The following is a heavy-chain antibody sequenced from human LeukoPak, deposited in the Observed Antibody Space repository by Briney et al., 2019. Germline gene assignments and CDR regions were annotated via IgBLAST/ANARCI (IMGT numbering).Heavy chain of an antibody. V-gene: IGHV4-59*01. CDR1: GGSISSYY. CDR2: IYYSGST. J-gene: IGHJ4*02. Sequence: SETLSLTCTVSGGSISSYYWSWIRQPPGKGLEWIGYIYYSGSTNYNPSLKSRVTIAVDTSKNQFSLKLSSVTAADTAVYYCARELDYGDYASYFDYWGQGTLVTVSS. D-gene: IGHD4-17*01. CDR3: ARELDYGDYASYFDY.